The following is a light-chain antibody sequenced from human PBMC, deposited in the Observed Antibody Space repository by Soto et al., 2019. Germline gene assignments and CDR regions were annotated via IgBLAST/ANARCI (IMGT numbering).Light chain of an antibody. CDR1: QSVSSY. CDR3: QQRSKWPLT. J-gene: IGKJ4*01. V-gene: IGKV3-11*01. CDR2: DAS. Sequence: EIVLTQSPATLSLSPGERATLCCSASQSVSSYLAWYQQKPGQAPRLLIYDASNRATGIPARFSGSGSGTDFTLTIGSLEPEDFAVYYCQQRSKWPLTFGGGTKV.